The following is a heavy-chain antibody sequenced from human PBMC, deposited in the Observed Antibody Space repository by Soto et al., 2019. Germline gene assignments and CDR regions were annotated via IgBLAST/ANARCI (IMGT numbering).Heavy chain of an antibody. V-gene: IGHV1-18*01. D-gene: IGHD5-18*01. J-gene: IGHJ6*03. CDR1: GYTFTSYG. CDR3: ARDADTAMAFYYYMDV. CDR2: ISAYNGNT. Sequence: QVPLVQSGAEVKKPGASVKVSCKASGYTFTSYGISWVRQAPGQGLEWMGWISAYNGNTNYALKLQGRVTMTTDTSTSTAYMELRSLRSDDTAVYYCARDADTAMAFYYYMDVWGKGTTVTVSS.